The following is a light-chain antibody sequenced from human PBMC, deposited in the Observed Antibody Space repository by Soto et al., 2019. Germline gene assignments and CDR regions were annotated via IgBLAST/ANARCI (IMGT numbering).Light chain of an antibody. CDR1: SGHITYN. V-gene: IGLV4-60*03. CDR2: LEGSGSY. CDR3: ETWDSNTRV. Sequence: QAVVTQSSSASASLGSSVNLTCTLSSGHITYNIAWHQQQPGKAPRYLMKLEGSGSYNRGSGVPDRFSGSSSGADRYLTISNLQSEDEADYYCETWDSNTRVFGGGTKLTVL. J-gene: IGLJ2*01.